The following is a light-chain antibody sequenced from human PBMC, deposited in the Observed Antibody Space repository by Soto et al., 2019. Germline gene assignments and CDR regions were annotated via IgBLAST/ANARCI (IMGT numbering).Light chain of an antibody. CDR1: QDTRNY. CDR2: GAS. Sequence: DIQVTQSPSSLSASVGDRVTITCQASQDTRNYLNWYQHKPGKAPKLLIYGASNLRIGVPSRFSGSGSGTDFTFTISSLQPEDIETEYCQQHNDLPTFGGGTKVEIK. V-gene: IGKV1-33*01. J-gene: IGKJ4*01. CDR3: QQHNDLPT.